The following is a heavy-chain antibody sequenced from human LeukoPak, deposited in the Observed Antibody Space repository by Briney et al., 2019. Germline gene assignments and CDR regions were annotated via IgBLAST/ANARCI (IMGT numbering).Heavy chain of an antibody. CDR1: GGTFSSYA. J-gene: IGHJ4*02. CDR2: IIPIFGTA. V-gene: IGHV1-69*13. D-gene: IGHD1-26*01. CDR3: AREVYSGSYLYYFDY. Sequence: ASVKVSCKASGGTFSSYAISWVRQAPGQELEWMGGIIPIFGTANYAQKFQGRVTITADESTSTAYMELSSLRSEDTAVYYCAREVYSGSYLYYFDYWGQGTLVTVSS.